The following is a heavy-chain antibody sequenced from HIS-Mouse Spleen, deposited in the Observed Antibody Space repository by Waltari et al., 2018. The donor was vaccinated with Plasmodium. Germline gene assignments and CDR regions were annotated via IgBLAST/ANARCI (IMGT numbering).Heavy chain of an antibody. Sequence: QVQLVESGGGVVQPGRSLRLSCAASGFTFSSYGMHWVRQAPGKGLDGVAVISYDGSNKYYADSVKGRFTISRDNSKNTLYLQMNSLRAEDTAVYYCATSGLTGGTYYFDYWGQGTLVTVSS. CDR1: GFTFSSYG. D-gene: IGHD7-27*01. CDR2: ISYDGSNK. V-gene: IGHV3-30*03. CDR3: ATSGLTGGTYYFDY. J-gene: IGHJ4*02.